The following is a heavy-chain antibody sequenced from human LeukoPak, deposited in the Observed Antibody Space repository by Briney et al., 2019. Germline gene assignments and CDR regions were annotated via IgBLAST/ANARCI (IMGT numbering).Heavy chain of an antibody. V-gene: IGHV3-48*01. Sequence: TGGSLRLSCAASGFTFSSYSMNWVRQAPGKGLEWVSYISSSSSTIYYADSVKGRFTISRDNAKNLLYLQMNRLRAEDTAVYYCARDYDFWSGYPDAFDIWGQGTMVTVSS. J-gene: IGHJ3*02. CDR1: GFTFSSYS. CDR3: ARDYDFWSGYPDAFDI. CDR2: ISSSSSTI. D-gene: IGHD3-3*01.